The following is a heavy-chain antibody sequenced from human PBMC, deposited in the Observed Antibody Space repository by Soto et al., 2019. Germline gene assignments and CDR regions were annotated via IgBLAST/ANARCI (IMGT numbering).Heavy chain of an antibody. CDR2: INWNGGST. V-gene: IGHV3-20*01. J-gene: IGHJ5*02. CDR3: ARDNAPGYSSGWTGLFDP. CDR1: GFTFDDYG. D-gene: IGHD6-19*01. Sequence: GGSLRLSCAASGFTFDDYGMSWVRQAPGKGLEWVSGINWNGGSTGYADSVKGRFTISRDNAKNSLYLQMNSLRAEDTALYHCARDNAPGYSSGWTGLFDPWGKGSLVTVGS.